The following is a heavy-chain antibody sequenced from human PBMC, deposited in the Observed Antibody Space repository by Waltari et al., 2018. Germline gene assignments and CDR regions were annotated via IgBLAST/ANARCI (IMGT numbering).Heavy chain of an antibody. CDR3: TRRSSDDSSGYWAS. Sequence: EVQLVESGGGLVQPGGSLNLSGAASVFTFSAHATHWVRQASGKGLEWVGRIRSKANSYATAYAASVKGRFTISRDDSKNTAYLQMNSLKTEDTAVYYCTRRSSDDSSGYWASWGQGTLVTVSS. V-gene: IGHV3-73*01. D-gene: IGHD3-22*01. J-gene: IGHJ4*02. CDR2: IRSKANSYAT. CDR1: VFTFSAHA.